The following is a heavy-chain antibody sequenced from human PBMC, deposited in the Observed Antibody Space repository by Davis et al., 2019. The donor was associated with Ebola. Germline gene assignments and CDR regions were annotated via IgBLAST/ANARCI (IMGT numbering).Heavy chain of an antibody. V-gene: IGHV4-59*01. Sequence: SETLSLTCTVSGGSISSYYWSWIRQPPGKGLEWIGYIYYSGSTNYNPSLKSRVTISVDTSKNQFSLKLSSVTAADTAVYYCARAPNWNYLQYYFDYWGQGTLVTVSS. J-gene: IGHJ4*02. CDR2: IYYSGST. D-gene: IGHD1-7*01. CDR1: GGSISSYY. CDR3: ARAPNWNYLQYYFDY.